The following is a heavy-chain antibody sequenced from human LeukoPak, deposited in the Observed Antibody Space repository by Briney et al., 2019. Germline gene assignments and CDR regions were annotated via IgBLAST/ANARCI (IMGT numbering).Heavy chain of an antibody. V-gene: IGHV3-21*04. CDR2: ISSSSSYI. Sequence: GGSLRLSCAASGFTFSSYSMHWVRQAPGKGLEWVSSISSSSSYIYYADSVKGRFTISRDNSKNTLYLQMNSLRADDTAVYYCAKGKASDYWGQGTLVTVSS. CDR3: AKGKASDY. J-gene: IGHJ4*02. CDR1: GFTFSSYS.